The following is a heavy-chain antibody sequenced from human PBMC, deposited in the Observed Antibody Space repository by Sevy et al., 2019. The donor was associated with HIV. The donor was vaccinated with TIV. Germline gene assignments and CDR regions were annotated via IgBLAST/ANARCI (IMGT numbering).Heavy chain of an antibody. CDR2: IKQDGSDK. V-gene: IGHV3-7*03. Sequence: GGSLRLSCAAPGFTFNNYWMTWVRQAPGKGLEWVANIKQDGSDKYYMESVKGRFNISRDNTKNSLYLQLNGLRAEDTAVYDCARSWDYWGQMGYWGQGTLVTVSS. D-gene: IGHD7-27*01. J-gene: IGHJ4*02. CDR1: GFTFNNYW. CDR3: ARSWDYWGQMGY.